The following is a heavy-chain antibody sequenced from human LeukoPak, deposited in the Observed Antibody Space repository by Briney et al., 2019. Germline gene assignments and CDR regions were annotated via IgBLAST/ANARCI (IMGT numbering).Heavy chain of an antibody. CDR1: GGSISSYY. D-gene: IGHD6-6*01. Sequence: PSETLSLTCTVSGGSISSYYWSWIRQPAGKGLEWIGRIYTSGSTNYNPSLKSRVTMSVDTSKNQFSLKLSSVTAADTAVYYCARDGEYSSSSSYYYYYMDVWGKGTTVTVSS. CDR3: ARDGEYSSSSSYYYYYMDV. J-gene: IGHJ6*03. V-gene: IGHV4-4*07. CDR2: IYTSGST.